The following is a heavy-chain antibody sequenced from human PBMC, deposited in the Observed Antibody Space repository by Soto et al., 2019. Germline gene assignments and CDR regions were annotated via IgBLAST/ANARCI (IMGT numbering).Heavy chain of an antibody. V-gene: IGHV5-10-1*01. Sequence: PGESLKISCKRSGCNLTSYCFSGVRQMPGKGLEWMGRIDPSDSYTNYSPSFQGHVTISADKSISTAYLQWSSLKASDTAMYYCARLQAAAGDNDLTFDYWGQGTLVTVS. CDR3: ARLQAAAGDNDLTFDY. CDR2: IDPSDSYT. CDR1: GCNLTSYC. J-gene: IGHJ4*02. D-gene: IGHD6-13*01.